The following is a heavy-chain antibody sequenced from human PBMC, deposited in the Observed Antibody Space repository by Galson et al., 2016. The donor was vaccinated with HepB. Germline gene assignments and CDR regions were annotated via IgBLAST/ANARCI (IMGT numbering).Heavy chain of an antibody. V-gene: IGHV3-30*04. CDR1: GFIFSDYA. CDR2: IAYDGTAK. Sequence: SLRLSCAVSDLASSGFIFSDYAMHWVRQAPGKGLEWVAVIAYDGTAKYYADSVKGRFTISRDNSKNTLYLQMNSLRPEDTAVYYCAKDLTIFGMIMSPGDWGQGTLVTVSS. J-gene: IGHJ4*02. CDR3: AKDLTIFGMIMSPGD. D-gene: IGHD3-3*01.